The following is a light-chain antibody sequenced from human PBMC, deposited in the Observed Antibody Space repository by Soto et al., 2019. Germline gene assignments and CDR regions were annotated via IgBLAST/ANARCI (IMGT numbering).Light chain of an antibody. CDR3: QQHGSSPWM. CDR2: GAS. Sequence: EVVLTQPPGTLSLSPGERATLSCRASQSVSSNYVAWYQQIPGQTPRLLIYGASSRATGILDRFSGSGSGTDFTLTISRLEPEDFAVYYCQQHGSSPWMFGQGTKVDIK. CDR1: QSVSSNY. V-gene: IGKV3-20*01. J-gene: IGKJ1*01.